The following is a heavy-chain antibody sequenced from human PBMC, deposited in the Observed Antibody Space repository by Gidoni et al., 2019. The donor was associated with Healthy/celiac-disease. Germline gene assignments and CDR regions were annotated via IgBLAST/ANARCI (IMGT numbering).Heavy chain of an antibody. D-gene: IGHD5-12*01. CDR1: GYTVTSNY. J-gene: IGHJ5*02. CDR2: INPSGGST. V-gene: IGHV1-46*01. CDR3: ARDRGEMATPGHWFDP. Sequence: QVQLVQSGAEVKKPGASVKVSCKASGYTVTSNYMHWVRQAPGQGLEWLGIINPSGGSTSYAQKFQGRVTMTRDTSTSTVYMELSSLRSEDTAVYYCARDRGEMATPGHWFDPWGQGTLVTVSS.